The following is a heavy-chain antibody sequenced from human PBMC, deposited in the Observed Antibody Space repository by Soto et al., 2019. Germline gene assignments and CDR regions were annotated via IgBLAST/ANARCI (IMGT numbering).Heavy chain of an antibody. CDR2: IVVGSGNT. V-gene: IGHV1-58*02. J-gene: IGHJ4*02. CDR1: GFTFTSSA. Sequence: SVKVSCKASGFTFTSSAMQWVRQARGQRLEWIGWIVVGSGNTNYAQKFQERVTITRDMSTSTAYMELSSLRSEDTAVYYCAARHGTYYYDSSGYHFDYWGQGTLVTVSS. CDR3: AARHGTYYYDSSGYHFDY. D-gene: IGHD3-22*01.